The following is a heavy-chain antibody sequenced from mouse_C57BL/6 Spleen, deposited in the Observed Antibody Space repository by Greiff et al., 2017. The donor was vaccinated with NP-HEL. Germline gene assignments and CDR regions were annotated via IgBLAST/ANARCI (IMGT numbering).Heavy chain of an antibody. CDR2: IDPNSGGT. CDR3: ARSPITTVVATGAMDY. V-gene: IGHV1-72*01. CDR1: GYTFTSYW. Sequence: QVQLQQPGAELVKPGASVKLSCKASGYTFTSYWMHWVKQRPGRGLEWIGRIDPNSGGTKYNEKFKSKATLTVDKPSSTAYMQLSSLTSEDSAVYYCARSPITTVVATGAMDYWGKGTSVTVSS. D-gene: IGHD1-1*01. J-gene: IGHJ4*01.